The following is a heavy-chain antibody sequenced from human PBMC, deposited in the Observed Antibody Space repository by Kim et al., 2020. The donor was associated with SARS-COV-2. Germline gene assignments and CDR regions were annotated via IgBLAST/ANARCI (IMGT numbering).Heavy chain of an antibody. J-gene: IGHJ6*02. D-gene: IGHD6-13*01. Sequence: SVKVSCKASGGTFSSYAISWVRQAPGQGLEWMGGIIPIFGTANYAQKFQGRVTITADESTSTAYMELSSLRSEDTAVYYCASTLIAANTQYYYYGMDVWGQGTTVTVSS. V-gene: IGHV1-69*13. CDR3: ASTLIAANTQYYYYGMDV. CDR1: GGTFSSYA. CDR2: IIPIFGTA.